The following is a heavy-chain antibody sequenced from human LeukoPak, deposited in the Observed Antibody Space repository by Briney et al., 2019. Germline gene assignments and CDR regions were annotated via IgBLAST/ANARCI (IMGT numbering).Heavy chain of an antibody. Sequence: PGGSLRLSCAASGFTVSSYEMNWVRQAPGKGLEWNSYISSSGSTIYYADSVKGRFTISRDNAKNSLYLQMNSLRAEDTAVYYCAKASAMIVVVSKHFDYWGQGTLVTVSS. V-gene: IGHV3-48*03. CDR2: ISSSGSTI. CDR3: AKASAMIVVVSKHFDY. D-gene: IGHD3-22*01. CDR1: GFTVSSYE. J-gene: IGHJ4*02.